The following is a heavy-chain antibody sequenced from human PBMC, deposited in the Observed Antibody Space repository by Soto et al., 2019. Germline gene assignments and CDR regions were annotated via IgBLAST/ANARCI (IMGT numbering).Heavy chain of an antibody. CDR1: GFTFSSYH. CDR3: ARVTGASSSSDDY. Sequence: PGGSLRLSCAASGFTFSSYHMNWVRQAPGKGLEWVSYISSSSGTIYYADSVKGRFTISRDNAKNSLYLQMNSLKDEDTAVYYCARVTGASSSSDDYWGQGTLVTVSS. J-gene: IGHJ4*02. D-gene: IGHD6-6*01. V-gene: IGHV3-48*02. CDR2: ISSSSGTI.